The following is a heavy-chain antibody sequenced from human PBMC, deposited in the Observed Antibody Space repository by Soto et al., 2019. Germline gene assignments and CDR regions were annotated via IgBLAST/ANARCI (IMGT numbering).Heavy chain of an antibody. CDR1: GYTFTSYA. V-gene: IGHV1-3*01. CDR3: ARDRDYDFWSGYYYFDY. CDR2: INAGNGDT. D-gene: IGHD3-3*01. J-gene: IGHJ4*02. Sequence: ASVKVSCKASGYTFTSYAMHWVRQAPGQRLEWMGWINAGNGDTKYSQKFQGRVTITRDTSASTAYMELSSLRSEDTAVYYCARDRDYDFWSGYYYFDYWGQGTLVTV.